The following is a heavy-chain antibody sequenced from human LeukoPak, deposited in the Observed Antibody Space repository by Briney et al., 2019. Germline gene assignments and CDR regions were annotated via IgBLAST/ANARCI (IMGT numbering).Heavy chain of an antibody. CDR2: ISTNTGNP. CDR1: GYTFTSYA. J-gene: IGHJ4*02. D-gene: IGHD3-22*01. Sequence: GASVKVSCTASGYTFTSYAMNWVRQAPGQGLEWMGWISTNTGNPTYAQGFTGRFVFSLDTSVSTAYLQISSLKAEDTAVYYCAREGDYYDSSGYNNWGQGTLVTVSS. CDR3: AREGDYYDSSGYNN. V-gene: IGHV7-4-1*02.